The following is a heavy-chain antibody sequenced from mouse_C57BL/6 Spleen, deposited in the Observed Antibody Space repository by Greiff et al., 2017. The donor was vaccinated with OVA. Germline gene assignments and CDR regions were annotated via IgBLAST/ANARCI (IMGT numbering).Heavy chain of an antibody. J-gene: IGHJ1*03. CDR1: GYAFSSYW. CDR2: IYPGDGDT. CDR3: ARESYSNYSSYWYFDV. D-gene: IGHD2-5*01. V-gene: IGHV1-80*01. Sequence: VQLQQSGAELVKPGASVKISCKASGYAFSSYWMNWVKQRPGKGLEWIGQIYPGDGDTNYNGKFKGKATLTADKSSSTAYMQLSSLTSEDSAVYFCARESYSNYSSYWYFDVWGTGTTVTVSS.